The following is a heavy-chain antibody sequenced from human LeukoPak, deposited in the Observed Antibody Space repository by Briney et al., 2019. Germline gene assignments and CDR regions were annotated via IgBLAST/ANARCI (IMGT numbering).Heavy chain of an antibody. CDR3: ARLKSCSRYSAPFDY. Sequence: GGSLRLSCAASGFTFDDFGMSWVRQVPGKGLECVSGFNWSGDSIYYADSVKGRFTISRDNAKKTVFLQMNSLRGEDTALYHCARLKSCSRYSAPFDYWVQGTRVTVSS. V-gene: IGHV3-20*01. J-gene: IGHJ4*02. CDR2: FNWSGDSI. D-gene: IGHD6-13*01. CDR1: GFTFDDFG.